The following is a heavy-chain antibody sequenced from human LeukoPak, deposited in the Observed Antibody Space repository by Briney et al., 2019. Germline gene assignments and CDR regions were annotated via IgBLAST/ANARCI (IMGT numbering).Heavy chain of an antibody. CDR3: AHLPGIAVAATPY. J-gene: IGHJ4*02. V-gene: IGHV1-46*01. D-gene: IGHD6-19*01. CDR1: GYTFTSYY. Sequence: ASVKVSCKASGYTFTSYYMHWVRQAPGQGLEWMGIINPSGGSARYAQKFQGRVIMTRDMSTSTVYMELSSLRSEDTAVYYCAHLPGIAVAATPYWGQGTLVTVSS. CDR2: INPSGGSA.